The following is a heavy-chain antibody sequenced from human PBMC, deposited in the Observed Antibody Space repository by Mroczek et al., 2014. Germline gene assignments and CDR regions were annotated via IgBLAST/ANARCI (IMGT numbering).Heavy chain of an antibody. D-gene: IGHD6-13*01. CDR1: GGSFSGYY. CDR2: INHSGST. CDR3: ASPGIAAGHFDY. Sequence: QVQLVQSGTGLLKPSETLSLTCAVYGGSFSGYYWSWIRQPPGKGLEWIGEINHSGSTNYNPSLKSRVTISVDTSKNQFSLKLSSVTAADTAVYYCASPGIAAGHFDYWGQGTLVTVSS. J-gene: IGHJ4*02. V-gene: IGHV4-34*01.